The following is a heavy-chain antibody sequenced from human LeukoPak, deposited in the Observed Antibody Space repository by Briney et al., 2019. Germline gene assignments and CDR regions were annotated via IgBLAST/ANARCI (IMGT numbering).Heavy chain of an antibody. CDR2: INPSGGST. D-gene: IGHD6-19*01. J-gene: IGHJ5*02. CDR3: AREGGIAVAGTGDFGFDP. V-gene: IGHV1-46*01. Sequence: ASVKVSCKASGYTFTSYYMHWVRQAPGQGLEWMGIINPSGGSTSYAQKFQGRVTMTRDMSTSTAYMELRSLRSDDTAVYYCAREGGIAVAGTGDFGFDPWGQGTLVTVSS. CDR1: GYTFTSYY.